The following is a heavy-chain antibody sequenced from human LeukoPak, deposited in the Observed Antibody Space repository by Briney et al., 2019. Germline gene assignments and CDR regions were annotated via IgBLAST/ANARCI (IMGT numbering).Heavy chain of an antibody. CDR1: GWSFNDYY. D-gene: IGHD2-2*01. J-gene: IGHJ5*02. CDR2: INARGDT. V-gene: IGHV4-34*01. Sequence: PSETLSLTCAVYGWSFNDYYWNWIRQPPGKGLKRIGEINARGDTSYNPSLKSRVSISVDTSKKQFSLRLTSMIAADTALYYCARGQVPAARGYNWFDPWGQGTLVTVSS. CDR3: ARGQVPAARGYNWFDP.